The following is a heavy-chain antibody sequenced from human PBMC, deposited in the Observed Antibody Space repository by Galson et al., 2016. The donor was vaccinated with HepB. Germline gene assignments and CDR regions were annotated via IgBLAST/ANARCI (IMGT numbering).Heavy chain of an antibody. CDR1: GFPFNIYA. CDR2: MTAGGRNI. Sequence: SLRLSCAASGFPFNIYAMAWVRQAPGKELEWVSGMTAGGRNIYYADSVKGRFSISRDDSKNTLYLQMDSLRAEDTAVYYCAKDRDSGWRYWYFDLWGRGTVVTVSS. J-gene: IGHJ2*01. V-gene: IGHV3-23*01. D-gene: IGHD6-19*01. CDR3: AKDRDSGWRYWYFDL.